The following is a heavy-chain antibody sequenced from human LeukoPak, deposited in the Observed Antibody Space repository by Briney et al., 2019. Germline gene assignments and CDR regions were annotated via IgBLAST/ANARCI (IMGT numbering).Heavy chain of an antibody. D-gene: IGHD5-24*01. CDR1: GGSFSGYY. Sequence: PSETLSLTCAVYGGSFSGYYWSWIRQPPGKGLEWIGEINHSGSTNYNPSLKSRVTISVDTSKNQFSLKLSSVTAADTAVYYCARREAAFDIWGQGQWSPSLQ. CDR3: ARREAAFDI. CDR2: INHSGST. V-gene: IGHV4-34*01. J-gene: IGHJ3*02.